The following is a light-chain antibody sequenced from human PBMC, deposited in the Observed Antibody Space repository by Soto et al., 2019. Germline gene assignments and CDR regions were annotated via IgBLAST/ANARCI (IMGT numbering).Light chain of an antibody. V-gene: IGKV1-33*01. Sequence: DIQMTQSPSPLSASVGDRVTITCQASQDISNYLNWYQQKPGKAPKLLIYDASNLETGVPSRFSGSGSGTDFTFTISSLQPEDIATYYCQKYNSAPHTFGGGTKVDIK. J-gene: IGKJ4*01. CDR3: QKYNSAPHT. CDR1: QDISNY. CDR2: DAS.